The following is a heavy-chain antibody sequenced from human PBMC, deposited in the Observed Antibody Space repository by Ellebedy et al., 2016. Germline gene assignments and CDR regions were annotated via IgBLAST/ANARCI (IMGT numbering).Heavy chain of an antibody. CDR3: ARGEMTSMTSFDY. J-gene: IGHJ4*02. CDR1: GGSFSGYY. D-gene: IGHD2-21*02. CDR2: ISHSGTT. Sequence: SETLSLTCAVYGGSFSGYYWSWIRQPPGKGLEWIGEISHSGTTNYNPSLKSRVTISVDTSKNQFSLKLSSVTAADTAVYYCARGEMTSMTSFDYWGQGTLVTVSS. V-gene: IGHV4-34*01.